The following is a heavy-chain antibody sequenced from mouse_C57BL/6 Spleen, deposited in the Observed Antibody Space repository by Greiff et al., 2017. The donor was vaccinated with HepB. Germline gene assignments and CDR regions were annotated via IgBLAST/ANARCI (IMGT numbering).Heavy chain of an antibody. CDR1: GYTFTSYW. V-gene: IGHV1-69*01. CDR3: ARPFTTVVPPYWYFDV. J-gene: IGHJ1*03. D-gene: IGHD1-1*01. Sequence: QVQLKQPGAELVMPGASVKLSCKASGYTFTSYWMHWVKQRPGQGLEWIGEIDPSDSYTNYNQKFKGKSTLTVDKSSSTAYMQLSSLTSEDSAVYYCARPFTTVVPPYWYFDVWGTGTTVTVSS. CDR2: IDPSDSYT.